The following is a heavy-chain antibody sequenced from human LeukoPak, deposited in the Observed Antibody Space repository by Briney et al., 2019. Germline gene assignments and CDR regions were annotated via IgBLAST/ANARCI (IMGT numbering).Heavy chain of an antibody. J-gene: IGHJ2*01. Sequence: SSETLSLTCIVSGGSISSYYWSWIRQPAGKGLEWIGRIYTSGSTNYNPSLKRRVTMSVDMSKNQFSLHLSSVPTADTAMYYCARVNYDLFSPHWYFDLWGRGNLVTVSS. CDR1: GGSISSYY. D-gene: IGHD3-22*01. CDR2: IYTSGST. CDR3: ARVNYDLFSPHWYFDL. V-gene: IGHV4-4*07.